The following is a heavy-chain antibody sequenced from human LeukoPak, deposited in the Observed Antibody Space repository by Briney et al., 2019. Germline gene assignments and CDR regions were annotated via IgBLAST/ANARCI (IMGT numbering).Heavy chain of an antibody. CDR2: IYTSGDT. D-gene: IGHD1-1*01. J-gene: IGHJ4*02. Sequence: SETLSLTCTVSGDSISSYFWSWIRQPAGKGLEWIGRIYTSGDTNYNPSLKSRVTLSLDTSKNQFSLNLNSVTAADTAVYHCAREGQVAGRTMSDYWGQGTLVTVSS. V-gene: IGHV4-4*07. CDR3: AREGQVAGRTMSDY. CDR1: GDSISSYF.